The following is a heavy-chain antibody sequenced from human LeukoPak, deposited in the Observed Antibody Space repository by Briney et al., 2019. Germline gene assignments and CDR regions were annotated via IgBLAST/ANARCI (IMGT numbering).Heavy chain of an antibody. CDR3: AKIQHFYSSGSSPDY. D-gene: IGHD3-10*01. Sequence: PGGSLRLSCAASGFTFSSFAMSWVRQAPGMGLEWVSGISNIGGTTDYAVSVKGRFTISRDNSKSTLYLQMNSLRAEDTAIYYCAKIQHFYSSGSSPDYWGQGTLVTVSS. CDR1: GFTFSSFA. J-gene: IGHJ4*02. CDR2: ISNIGGTT. V-gene: IGHV3-23*01.